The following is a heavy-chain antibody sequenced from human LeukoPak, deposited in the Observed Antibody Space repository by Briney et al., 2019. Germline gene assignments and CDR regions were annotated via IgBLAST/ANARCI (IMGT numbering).Heavy chain of an antibody. D-gene: IGHD2-2*01. CDR1: GYTFTGYY. J-gene: IGHJ4*02. CDR3: ARAPQGYCSSTSCHGYFDY. CDR2: VNPNSGGT. Sequence: ASVKVSCKASGYTFTGYYMHWVRQAPGQGLEWMGWVNPNSGGTNYAQKFQGRVTMTRDTSISTAYMELSRLRSDDTAVYYCARAPQGYCSSTSCHGYFDYWGQGTLVTVSS. V-gene: IGHV1-2*02.